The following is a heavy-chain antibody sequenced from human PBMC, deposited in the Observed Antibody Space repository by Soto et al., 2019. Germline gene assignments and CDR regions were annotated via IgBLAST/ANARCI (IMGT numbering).Heavy chain of an antibody. J-gene: IGHJ5*02. V-gene: IGHV4-34*01. CDR2: INHSGST. D-gene: IGHD6-19*01. CDR3: ARDRDSSGWLTYNWFDP. Sequence: SETLSLTCAVYGGSFSGYYWSWIRQPPGKGLEWIGEINHSGSTNYNPSLKSRVTISVDTSKNQFSLKLSSVTAADTAVYYCARDRDSSGWLTYNWFDPWGQGTLVTVSS. CDR1: GGSFSGYY.